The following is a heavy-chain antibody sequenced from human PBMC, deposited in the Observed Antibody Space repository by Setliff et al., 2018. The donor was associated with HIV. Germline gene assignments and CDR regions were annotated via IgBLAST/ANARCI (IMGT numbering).Heavy chain of an antibody. CDR3: SRATKVVATRTPDPMHDF. D-gene: IGHD5-12*01. CDR2: IRSRAYGATP. V-gene: IGHV3-49*04. J-gene: IGHJ4*02. CDR1: GFTLSEYA. Sequence: PGGSLRLSCITSGFTLSEYAMSWVRQAPGKGLEWVGFIRSRAYGATPEYAASVKGRFTILRDDYECIAYLQMSSLRTEDTAVYYCSRATKVVATRTPDPMHDFWGQGTLVTVSS.